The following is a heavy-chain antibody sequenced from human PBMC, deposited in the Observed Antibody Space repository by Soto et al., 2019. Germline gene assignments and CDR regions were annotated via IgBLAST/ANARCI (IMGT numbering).Heavy chain of an antibody. D-gene: IGHD3-9*01. CDR1: GFTFSSYA. J-gene: IGHJ4*02. CDR3: ARDRNYDILTGPNSDY. V-gene: IGHV3-30-3*01. CDR2: ISYDGSNK. Sequence: PGGSLRLSCAASGFTFSSYAMHWVRQDPGKGLEWVAVISYDGSNKYYADSVKGRFTISRDNSKNTLYLQMNSLRAEDTAVYYCARDRNYDILTGPNSDYWGQGTLVTVSS.